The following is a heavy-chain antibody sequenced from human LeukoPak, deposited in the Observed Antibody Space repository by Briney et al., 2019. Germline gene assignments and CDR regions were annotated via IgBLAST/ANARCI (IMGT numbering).Heavy chain of an antibody. CDR3: ARLAYGDYYSYYAMDV. CDR2: IYHSGST. CDR1: GGSISSYY. J-gene: IGHJ6*02. D-gene: IGHD4-17*01. Sequence: PSETLSLTCTVSGGSISSYYWIWIRQPPGKALEWIGYIYHSGSTKYNPSLKSRVTISVDTSKNRFSLSLTSVTAADTAVYYCARLAYGDYYSYYAMDVWGQGTTVTVSS. V-gene: IGHV4-59*01.